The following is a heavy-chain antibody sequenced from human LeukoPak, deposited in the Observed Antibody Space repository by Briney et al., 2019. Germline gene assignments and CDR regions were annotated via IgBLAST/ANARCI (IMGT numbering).Heavy chain of an antibody. CDR1: GGSISSSSYY. J-gene: IGHJ4*02. Sequence: TSETLSLTCTVSGGSISSSSYYWGWIRQPPGKGLEWIGNIYFSGSIYYNPSLKSRVTISVDTSKNQFSLKLSSVTAADTAVYYCARRDSSGYQFDYWGQGTLVTVSS. D-gene: IGHD3-22*01. CDR2: IYFSGSI. CDR3: ARRDSSGYQFDY. V-gene: IGHV4-39*01.